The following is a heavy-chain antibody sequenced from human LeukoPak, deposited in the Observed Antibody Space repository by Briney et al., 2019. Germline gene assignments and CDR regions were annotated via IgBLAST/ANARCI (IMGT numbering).Heavy chain of an antibody. CDR2: ISGSGGST. CDR1: GYTFSSYA. CDR3: ANPWNYGDFLN. V-gene: IGHV3-23*01. Sequence: PGRSLRLSCAASGYTFSSYAMGWVHQAPGKGLEWVSAISGSGGSTYYADSVKGRFTISRDNSKNTLYLQMNSLRAEDTAVYYCANPWNYGDFLNWGQGTLVTVSS. D-gene: IGHD1-7*01. J-gene: IGHJ1*01.